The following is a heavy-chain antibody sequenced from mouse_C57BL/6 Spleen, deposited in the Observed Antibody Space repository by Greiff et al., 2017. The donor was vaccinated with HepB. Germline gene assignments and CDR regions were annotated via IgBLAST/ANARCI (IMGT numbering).Heavy chain of an antibody. CDR2: INYDGSST. Sequence: EVKLMEFEGGLVQPGSSMKLSCTASGFTFSDYYMAWVRQVPEKGLEWVANINYDGSSTYYLDSLKSRFIISRDNAKNILYLQMSSLKSEDTATYYCARSSYDGYSWFAYWGQGTLVTVSA. CDR3: ARSSYDGYSWFAY. J-gene: IGHJ3*01. V-gene: IGHV5-16*01. D-gene: IGHD2-3*01. CDR1: GFTFSDYY.